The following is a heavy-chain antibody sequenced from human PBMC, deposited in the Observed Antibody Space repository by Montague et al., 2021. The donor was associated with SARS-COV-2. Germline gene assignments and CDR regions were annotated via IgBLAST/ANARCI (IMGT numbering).Heavy chain of an antibody. CDR1: GGAVSRYC. CDR2: IYYSGST. Sequence: SETLSLTCTVSGGAVSRYCWGWIPHPPGKRLELVWCIYYSGSTNYNPSLKSRVTISVDTSKNQFSLKLSSVTAADTAVYYCARHKKRLWIGELLFDYWGQGTLVTVSS. D-gene: IGHD3-10*01. J-gene: IGHJ4*02. CDR3: ARHKKRLWIGELLFDY. V-gene: IGHV4-59*08.